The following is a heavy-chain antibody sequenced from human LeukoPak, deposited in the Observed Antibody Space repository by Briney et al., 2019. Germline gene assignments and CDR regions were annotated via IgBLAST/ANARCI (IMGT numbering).Heavy chain of an antibody. CDR2: IYSGGNA. CDR3: ASGYYDSSGYYHDY. CDR1: GVTVSGIY. J-gene: IGHJ4*02. V-gene: IGHV3-53*01. Sequence: GGSLRLSCAPSGVTVSGIYMSWVRETPGEGVGWGSVIYSGGNAYYADCVKGRVTISRENSKNTLYLQMNSLRAEDTAVYYCASGYYDSSGYYHDYWGQGTLVTVSS. D-gene: IGHD3-22*01.